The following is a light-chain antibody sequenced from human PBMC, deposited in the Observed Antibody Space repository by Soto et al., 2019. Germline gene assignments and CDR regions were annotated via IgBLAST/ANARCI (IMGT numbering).Light chain of an antibody. CDR2: END. CDR1: SSNIGINF. Sequence: QSVLTQPPSVSAAPGQKVTISCSGRSSNIGINFVSWYQKLQGTAPKLLIYENDRRPSGIPDRFSGSKSGTSGSLAITGLQSGDEADYYCATWDATLSGAVFGGGTKLTVL. V-gene: IGLV1-51*02. CDR3: ATWDATLSGAV. J-gene: IGLJ3*02.